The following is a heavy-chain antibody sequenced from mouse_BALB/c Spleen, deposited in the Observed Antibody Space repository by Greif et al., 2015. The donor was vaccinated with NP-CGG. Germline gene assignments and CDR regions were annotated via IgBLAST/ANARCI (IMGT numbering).Heavy chain of an antibody. J-gene: IGHJ2*01. CDR2: IDPANGNT. Sequence: EVQLQQSGAELVKPGASVKLSCTASGFNIKDTYMHWVKQRPEQGLEWIGRIDPANGNTKYDPKFQGKATITADTSSYTAYLQLSSLTSEDTAVYYCARKLGRGLYFDYWGQGTTLTVSS. CDR1: GFNIKDTY. D-gene: IGHD4-1*01. V-gene: IGHV14-3*02. CDR3: ARKLGRGLYFDY.